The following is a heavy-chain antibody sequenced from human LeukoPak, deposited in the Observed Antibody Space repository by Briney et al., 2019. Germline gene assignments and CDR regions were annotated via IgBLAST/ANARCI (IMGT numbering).Heavy chain of an antibody. D-gene: IGHD2-2*01. CDR3: AKDDCSSTSCYSASAFDI. V-gene: IGHV3-30*02. CDR2: IRYDGSNK. CDR1: GFTFSSYG. Sequence: PGGSLRLSCAASGFTFSSYGMHWVRQAPGKGLEWVAFIRYDGSNKYYADSVKGRFTISRDNSKNTLYLQMNSLRAEDRAVYYCAKDDCSSTSCYSASAFDIWGQGTMVTVSS. J-gene: IGHJ3*02.